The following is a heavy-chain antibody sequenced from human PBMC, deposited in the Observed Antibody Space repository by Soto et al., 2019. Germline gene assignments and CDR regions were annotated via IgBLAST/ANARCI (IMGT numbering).Heavy chain of an antibody. CDR2: ISYDGSNK. D-gene: IGHD6-6*01. J-gene: IGHJ4*02. Sequence: QVQLVESGGDVVQPGRSLRLSCAASGFTFSSYGMYWVRQAPGKGLEWVAVISYDGSNKDYADSVKGRFTISRDNSEHTRYPQVNSLRAEDPAVYYCAGDEYSSSSWYYWGQGTLVTVSS. CDR1: GFTFSSYG. V-gene: IGHV3-33*01. CDR3: AGDEYSSSSWYY.